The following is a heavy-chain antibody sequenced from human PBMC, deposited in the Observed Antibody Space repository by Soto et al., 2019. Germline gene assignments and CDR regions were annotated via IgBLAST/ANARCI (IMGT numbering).Heavy chain of an antibody. CDR2: IKSTKDGGAR. CDR3: VEGWNDF. J-gene: IGHJ4*02. Sequence: EVQVVESGGDLVEPGGSLRLSCVASGFIFSSAWISWVRQAPGKGLEWVARIKSTKDGGARDYAAPVNGRFSISRDDSKSTVYLQMNSLRVEDTALYYCVEGWNDFWGQGTLVTVSS. CDR1: GFIFSSAW. V-gene: IGHV3-15*01. D-gene: IGHD1-1*01.